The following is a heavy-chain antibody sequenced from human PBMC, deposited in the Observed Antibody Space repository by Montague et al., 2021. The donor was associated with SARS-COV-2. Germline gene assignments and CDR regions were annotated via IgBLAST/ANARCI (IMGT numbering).Heavy chain of an antibody. D-gene: IGHD2-15*01. CDR2: SGST. Sequence: SGSTYYNPSLKSRVTISVDTSKNQYSLKLSSVTAADTAVYYCASLTLRPFEPWGQGTLVTVSS. J-gene: IGHJ5*02. CDR3: ASLTLRPFEP. V-gene: IGHV4-39*01.